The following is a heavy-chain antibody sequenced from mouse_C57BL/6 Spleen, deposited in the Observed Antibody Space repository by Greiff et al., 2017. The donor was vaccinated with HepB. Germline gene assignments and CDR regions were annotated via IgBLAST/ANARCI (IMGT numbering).Heavy chain of an antibody. CDR3: CRPATVVGKDCMDY. CDR1: GYTFTSYW. CDR2: IDPSDSYT. D-gene: IGHD1-1*01. J-gene: IGHJ4*01. V-gene: IGHV1-69*01. Sequence: QVQLQQPGAELVMPGASVKLSCKASGYTFTSYWMHWVKQRPGQGLEWIGEIDPSDSYTNYNQKFKGKSTLTVDKSSSTAYMQLSSLTSEDSAVYYGCRPATVVGKDCMDYWGQGTSVTVSS.